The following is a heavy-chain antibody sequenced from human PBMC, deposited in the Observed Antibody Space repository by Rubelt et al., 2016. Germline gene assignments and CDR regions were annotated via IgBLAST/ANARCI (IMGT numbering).Heavy chain of an antibody. Sequence: QVQLVQSGAEVKKPGSSVMVSCKASGGTFRSYAISWVRQAPGQGLEWMGGIIPIFGTATNAQKFQGRVTIIADESTSTSYMELSSLRSEDTAVYYCARRQQLGPFDYWGQGTLVTVSS. CDR3: ARRQQLGPFDY. CDR1: GGTFRSYA. J-gene: IGHJ4*02. D-gene: IGHD6-13*01. V-gene: IGHV1-69*01. CDR2: IIPIFGTA.